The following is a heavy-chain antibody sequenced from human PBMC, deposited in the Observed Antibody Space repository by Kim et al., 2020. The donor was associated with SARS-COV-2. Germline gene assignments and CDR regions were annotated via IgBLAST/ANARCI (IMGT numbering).Heavy chain of an antibody. D-gene: IGHD2-21*01. V-gene: IGHV3-30*04. CDR1: GFTFSSYA. CDR2: ISYDGSNK. J-gene: IGHJ4*02. CDR3: ARDRGGGDCYDY. Sequence: GESLRLSCAASGFTFSSYAMHWVRQAPGKGLEWVAVISYDGSNKYYADSVKGRFTISRDNSKNTLYLQMNSLRAEDTAVYYCARDRGGGDCYDYWGQGTL.